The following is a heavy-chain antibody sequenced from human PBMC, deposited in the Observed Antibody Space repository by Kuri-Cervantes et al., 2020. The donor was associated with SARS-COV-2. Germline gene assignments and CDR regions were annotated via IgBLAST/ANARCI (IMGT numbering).Heavy chain of an antibody. CDR3: ARVFCSTSCYWRGNDAFDI. Sequence: ASVKVSCKASGYTFTSYYMHWVRQAPGQGLEWMGIINPSGGSTSYAQKFQGRVTMTRNTSISTAYMELSSLRSEDTAVYYCARVFCSTSCYWRGNDAFDIWGQGTMVTVSS. D-gene: IGHD2-2*01. J-gene: IGHJ3*02. CDR1: GYTFTSYY. CDR2: INPSGGST. V-gene: IGHV1-46*01.